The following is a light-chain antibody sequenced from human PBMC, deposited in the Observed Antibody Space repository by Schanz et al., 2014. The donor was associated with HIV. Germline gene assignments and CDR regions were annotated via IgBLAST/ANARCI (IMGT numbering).Light chain of an antibody. V-gene: IGLV1-36*01. CDR3: QSYDIGLRPYV. CDR2: FDD. J-gene: IGLJ1*01. Sequence: QSVLTQPPSLSEAPRQRVTISCSGRRSNIGTNPVNWYQQLPGKAPKLVIYFDDLVPSGVSDRFSGSKSGTSASLAITGLQADDEGDYYCQSYDIGLRPYVFGAGTKLTVL. CDR1: RSNIGTNP.